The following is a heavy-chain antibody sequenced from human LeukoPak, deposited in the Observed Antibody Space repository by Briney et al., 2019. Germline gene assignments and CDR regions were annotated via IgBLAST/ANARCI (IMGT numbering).Heavy chain of an antibody. CDR3: ARNYGGDSNFDY. J-gene: IGHJ4*02. CDR1: GGSISSSSYY. D-gene: IGHD4-23*01. CDR2: IYYSGST. Sequence: SETLSLTCTVSGGSISSSSYYWGWIRQPPGKGLEWIGYIYYSGSTYYNPSLKSRVTISVDTSKNQFSLKLSSVTAADTAVYYCARNYGGDSNFDYWGQGTLVTVSS. V-gene: IGHV4-30-4*08.